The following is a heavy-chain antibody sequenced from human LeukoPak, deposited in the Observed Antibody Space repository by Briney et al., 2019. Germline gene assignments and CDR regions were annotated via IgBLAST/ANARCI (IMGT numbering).Heavy chain of an antibody. CDR1: GGSISSGSYY. D-gene: IGHD6-19*01. J-gene: IGHJ5*02. V-gene: IGHV4-61*02. CDR3: ARDSRSGWGNWFDP. Sequence: SQTLSLTCTVSGGSISSGSYYWSWIRQPAGKGLEWIGRIYTSGSTNYNPSLKSRVTISVDTSKNQFSLKLSSVTAADTAVYYCARDSRSGWGNWFDPWGQGTLVTVSS. CDR2: IYTSGST.